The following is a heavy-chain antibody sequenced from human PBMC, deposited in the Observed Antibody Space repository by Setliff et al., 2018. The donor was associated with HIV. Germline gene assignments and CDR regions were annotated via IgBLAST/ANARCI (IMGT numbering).Heavy chain of an antibody. D-gene: IGHD3-10*01. CDR2: IYYSGST. CDR1: GGSISSGGYY. CDR3: ARARGLLPYYYLDV. Sequence: LSLTCTVSGGSISSGGYYWSWIRQHPGKGLEWIGYIYYSGSTYYNPSLKSRVTMSVDTSKNQFSLKLSSVTAADTAVYYCARARGLLPYYYLDVWGKGTAVTVSS. J-gene: IGHJ6*03. V-gene: IGHV4-31*03.